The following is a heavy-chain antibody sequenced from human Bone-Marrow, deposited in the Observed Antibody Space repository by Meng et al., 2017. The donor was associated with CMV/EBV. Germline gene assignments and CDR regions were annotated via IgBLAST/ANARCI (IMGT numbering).Heavy chain of an antibody. D-gene: IGHD1-26*01. V-gene: IGHV3-7*01. CDR1: GFSFSKYW. CDR3: ARDQLVGATSNPYYYYYGMDV. J-gene: IGHJ6*02. Sequence: GESLKISCVASGFSFSKYWMTWVRQAPGKGLEWLANIKDDGSYQNYVDSVKGRFTISRDNAKNSLYLQMNSLRAEDTAVYYCARDQLVGATSNPYYYYYGMDVWGQGTTVTVSS. CDR2: IKDDGSYQ.